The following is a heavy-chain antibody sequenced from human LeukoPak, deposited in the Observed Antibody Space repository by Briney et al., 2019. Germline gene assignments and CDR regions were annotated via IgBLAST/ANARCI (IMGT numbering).Heavy chain of an antibody. J-gene: IGHJ4*02. Sequence: SETLSLTCTVSGGSINNYYWYWIRQPPGKGLEWIGYIYYSGSTNYNPSLKSRVTISVDTSKNQFSLKLSSVTAADTAVYYCARELGYYFDYWGQGTLVTVSS. CDR1: GGSINNYY. CDR3: ARELGYYFDY. D-gene: IGHD7-27*01. CDR2: IYYSGST. V-gene: IGHV4-59*01.